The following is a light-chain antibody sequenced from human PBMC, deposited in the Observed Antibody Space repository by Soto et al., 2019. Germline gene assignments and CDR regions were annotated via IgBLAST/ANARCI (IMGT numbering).Light chain of an antibody. J-gene: IGLJ2*01. CDR1: NSNIGSNY. CDR2: RNN. Sequence: QSVLTQPPSAFGTPGQTVTISCSGSNSNIGSNYVCWYQQLPGTAPKLLIYRNNHRPSGVPDRFSGSKSGTSASLAISGLRSEDEADYYCSTWDDSLPGIVVFGGGTKLTVL. V-gene: IGLV1-47*01. CDR3: STWDDSLPGIVV.